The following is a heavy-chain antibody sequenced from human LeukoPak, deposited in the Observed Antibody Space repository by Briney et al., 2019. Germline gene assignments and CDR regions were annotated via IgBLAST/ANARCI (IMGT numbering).Heavy chain of an antibody. D-gene: IGHD1-26*01. Sequence: GASVTVSCKASGYAFTNYAIQWVRQAPGQRLEWMGWVNAGNGNTRYSPKFQGRVTIARDTSASTAYMELSSLRSEDTAVYYCATCIVGALVDWGQGTLVTVSS. CDR3: ATCIVGALVD. J-gene: IGHJ4*02. CDR2: VNAGNGNT. V-gene: IGHV1-3*01. CDR1: GYAFTNYA.